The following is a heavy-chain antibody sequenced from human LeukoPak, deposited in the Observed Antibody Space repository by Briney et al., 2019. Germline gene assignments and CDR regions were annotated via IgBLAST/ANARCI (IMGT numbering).Heavy chain of an antibody. Sequence: ASVKVSCKASGYTFTSYGISWVRQAPGQGLEWMGWISAYNGYTKYAQKFQGRVTMTRDTSTSTAYMELRSLRSDDTAVYFCARALAVAGRGNFDYWGQGTLVTVSS. V-gene: IGHV1-18*01. CDR2: ISAYNGYT. CDR3: ARALAVAGRGNFDY. D-gene: IGHD6-19*01. CDR1: GYTFTSYG. J-gene: IGHJ4*02.